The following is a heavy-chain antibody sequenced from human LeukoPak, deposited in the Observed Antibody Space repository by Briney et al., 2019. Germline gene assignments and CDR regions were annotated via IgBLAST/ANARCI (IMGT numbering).Heavy chain of an antibody. D-gene: IGHD7-27*01. J-gene: IGHJ4*02. CDR2: INSDGSSI. Sequence: PGGSLRLSCVASGFTFSRYWMHWVRQAPGKGLVWVSRINSDGSSITYADSEKGRFTISRDNAKNTLYLQMTSLRVEDTAVYYCGRGSGVADYWGQGALVTVSS. CDR1: GFTFSRYW. CDR3: GRGSGVADY. V-gene: IGHV3-74*03.